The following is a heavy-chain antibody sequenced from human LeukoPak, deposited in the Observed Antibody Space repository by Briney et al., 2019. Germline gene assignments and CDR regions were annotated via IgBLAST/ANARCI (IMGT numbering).Heavy chain of an antibody. D-gene: IGHD7-27*01. J-gene: IGHJ4*02. CDR2: IYYSGST. CDR3: ARGFPTGKFDY. Sequence: SETLSLTCTVPGGSISSYYWSWIRQPPGKGLEWIGYIYYSGSTNYNPSLKSRVTISVDTSKNQFSLKLSSVTAADTAVYYCARGFPTGKFDYWGQGTLVTVSS. CDR1: GGSISSYY. V-gene: IGHV4-59*01.